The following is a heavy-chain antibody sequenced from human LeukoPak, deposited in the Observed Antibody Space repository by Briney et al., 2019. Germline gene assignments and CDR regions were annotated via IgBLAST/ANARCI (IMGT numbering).Heavy chain of an antibody. D-gene: IGHD3-22*01. J-gene: IGHJ4*02. Sequence: PGGSLRLSCAASGFTFSSYSMNWVRQAPGKGLEWVSSISSSSSYIYYADSVKGRFTISRDNSKNTLYLQMNSLRAEDTAVYYCAREDYDSSGYRSDWGQGTLVTVTS. CDR3: AREDYDSSGYRSD. V-gene: IGHV3-21*04. CDR1: GFTFSSYS. CDR2: ISSSSSYI.